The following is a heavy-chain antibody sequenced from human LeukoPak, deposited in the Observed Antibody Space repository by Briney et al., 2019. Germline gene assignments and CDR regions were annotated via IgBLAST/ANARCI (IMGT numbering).Heavy chain of an antibody. J-gene: IGHJ4*02. Sequence: PGGSLRLSCVASGFRFSSYSLRWVRQAPGKGLEWVSYISSSSSYIYYADSVQGRFTISRDNAKNSLYLQMDSLRAEDTAVYYCARDLGWYYFDYWGQGTLVTVSS. CDR1: GFRFSSYS. CDR3: ARDLGWYYFDY. CDR2: ISSSSSYI. V-gene: IGHV3-21*01. D-gene: IGHD1-26*01.